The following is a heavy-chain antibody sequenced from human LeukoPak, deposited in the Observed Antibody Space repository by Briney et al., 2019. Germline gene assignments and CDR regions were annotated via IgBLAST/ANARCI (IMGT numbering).Heavy chain of an antibody. CDR1: GFTFSSYG. CDR3: AKHWSYCSTTSCFFNYYYYYMDV. Sequence: PGGSLRLSCAASGFTFSSYGMHWVRQAPGKGLEWVAVISYDGSNKYYADSVKGRFTISRDNSKNTLYLQMNNLRAEDTAVYYCAKHWSYCSTTSCFFNYYYYYMDVWGKGTTVTVSS. J-gene: IGHJ6*03. V-gene: IGHV3-30*18. D-gene: IGHD2-2*01. CDR2: ISYDGSNK.